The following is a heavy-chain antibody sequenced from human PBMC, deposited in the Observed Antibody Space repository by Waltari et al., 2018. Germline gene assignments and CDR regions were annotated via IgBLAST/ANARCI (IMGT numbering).Heavy chain of an antibody. J-gene: IGHJ3*02. CDR2: ISGVGSGV. CDR3: VRSSSRYNWNLAEGAFDI. CDR1: GFKFDDHA. Sequence: QLVDSGGGLVQPGRSLRLSCAVSGFKFDDHAMHWVRQTPGSGRDGVPGISGVGSGVEYVDSVKGRVTIIRDNDKNRLYLQINSLRVDDTALYYCVRSSSRYNWNLAEGAFDIWGQGTLVTVSS. V-gene: IGHV3-9*01. D-gene: IGHD1-20*01.